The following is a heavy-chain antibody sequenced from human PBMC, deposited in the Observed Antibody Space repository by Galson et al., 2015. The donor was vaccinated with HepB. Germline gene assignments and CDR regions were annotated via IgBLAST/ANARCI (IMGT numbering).Heavy chain of an antibody. V-gene: IGHV3-11*03. CDR2: ISSSSSYT. D-gene: IGHD6-13*01. CDR3: ARSGGIAAAGVDY. CDR1: GFTFSDYY. J-gene: IGHJ4*02. Sequence: SLRLSCAASGFTFSDYYMSWIRQAPGKGLEWVSYISSSSSYTNYADSVKGRFTISRDNAKNSLYLQMNSLRAEDTAVCYCARSGGIAAAGVDYWGQGTLVTVSS.